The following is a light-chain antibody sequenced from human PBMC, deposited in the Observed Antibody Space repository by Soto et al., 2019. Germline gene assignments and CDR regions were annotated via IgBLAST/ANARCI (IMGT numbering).Light chain of an antibody. CDR3: QQFNSYPLT. Sequence: IQLTQSPSSLSASVGDKVTISCRASQAINSALAWCQQRPGKAPMVLIYDASILESGFPSRFSSSGSGTDFTLTLCSLQPEDFATYYCQQFNSYPLTCGGGTKVEIE. V-gene: IGKV1-13*02. CDR2: DAS. CDR1: QAINSA. J-gene: IGKJ4*01.